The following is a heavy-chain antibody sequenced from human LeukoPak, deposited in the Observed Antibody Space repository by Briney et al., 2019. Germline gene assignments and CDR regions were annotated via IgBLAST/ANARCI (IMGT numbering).Heavy chain of an antibody. CDR3: ARHRDYYDT. D-gene: IGHD3-22*01. CDR2: MYSSGNT. CDR1: GGSISSSRYY. V-gene: IGHV4-39*01. J-gene: IGHJ4*01. Sequence: SETLSLTCTVSGGSISSSRYYWGWIRQPPGKGLEWIGSMYSSGNTYYNSPLKSRVAISVDTSKNQFSLKLTSVTAADTAVYYCARHRDYYDTWGHGTLVTVSS.